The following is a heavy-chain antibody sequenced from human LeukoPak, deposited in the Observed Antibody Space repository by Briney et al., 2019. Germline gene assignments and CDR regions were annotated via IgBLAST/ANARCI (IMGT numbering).Heavy chain of an antibody. Sequence: ASETLSLTCTVSGGSISSGGYYWSWIRQRPGKGLEWIGYIYYSGSTYYNPSLKSRVTISVDTSKNQFSLKLSSVTAADTAVYYCARAVAYYYDSSGNDDAFDIWGQGTMVTVSS. CDR1: GGSISSGGYY. D-gene: IGHD3-22*01. V-gene: IGHV4-31*03. CDR3: ARAVAYYYDSSGNDDAFDI. J-gene: IGHJ3*02. CDR2: IYYSGST.